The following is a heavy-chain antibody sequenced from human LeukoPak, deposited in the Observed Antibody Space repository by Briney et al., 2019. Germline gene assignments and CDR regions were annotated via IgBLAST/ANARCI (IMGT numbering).Heavy chain of an antibody. V-gene: IGHV3-30-3*01. D-gene: IGHD1-26*01. CDR1: GFTFSSYA. CDR2: ISYDGSNK. CDR3: ARVGAHDAFDI. Sequence: GGSLRLSCAASGFTFSSYAMHWVRQAPGKGLEWVAVISYDGSNKYYADSVKGRLTISRDNSKNTLYLQMNSLRAEDTAVYYCARVGAHDAFDIWGQGTMVTVSS. J-gene: IGHJ3*02.